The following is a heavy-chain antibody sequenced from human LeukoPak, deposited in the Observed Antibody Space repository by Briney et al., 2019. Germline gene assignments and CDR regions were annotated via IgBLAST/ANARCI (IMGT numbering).Heavy chain of an antibody. V-gene: IGHV3-53*01. J-gene: IGHJ6*02. D-gene: IGHD3-10*01. CDR3: ARALWSGPVYYGMDV. Sequence: GGSLRLSCAASGFTVSSNYMSWVRQAPGKGLEWVSVIYSGGSTYYSDSVKGRFTISRDNSKNTLYLQMNSPRAEDTAVYYCARALWSGPVYYGMDVWGQGTTVTVSS. CDR2: IYSGGST. CDR1: GFTVSSNY.